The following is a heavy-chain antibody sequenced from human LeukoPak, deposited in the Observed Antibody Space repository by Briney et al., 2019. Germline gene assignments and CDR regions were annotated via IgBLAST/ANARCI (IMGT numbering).Heavy chain of an antibody. CDR3: ARDFAGDRDY. CDR2: INPNGKIT. V-gene: IGHV3-74*01. Sequence: GGSLRLSCAASGFIFGNYWMHWVRQVPGKGLVRVARINPNGKITTYTDSVKGRFTISRDNAKNTLYLQMNSLSAEDTAVYYCARDFAGDRDYWGQGTLVTVSS. CDR1: GFIFGNYW. J-gene: IGHJ4*02. D-gene: IGHD4-17*01.